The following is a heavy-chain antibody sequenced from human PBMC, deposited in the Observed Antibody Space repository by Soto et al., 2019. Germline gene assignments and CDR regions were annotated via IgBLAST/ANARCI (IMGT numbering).Heavy chain of an antibody. CDR2: IYHSGST. CDR1: GGSFSGYY. D-gene: IGHD4-17*01. Sequence: SETLSLTCAVYGGSFSGYYWSWIRQPPGKGLEWIGDIYHSGSTYYNPSLKSRVTISVDRSKNQFSLKLSSVTAADTAVYYCARGMTTVTTFDYWGQGTLVTVSS. J-gene: IGHJ4*02. CDR3: ARGMTTVTTFDY. V-gene: IGHV4-34*01.